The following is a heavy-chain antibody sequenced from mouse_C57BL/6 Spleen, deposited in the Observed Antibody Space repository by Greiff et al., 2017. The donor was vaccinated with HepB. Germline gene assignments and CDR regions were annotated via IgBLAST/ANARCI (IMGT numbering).Heavy chain of an antibody. V-gene: IGHV1-26*01. CDR1: GYTFTDYY. Sequence: EVQLQQSGPELVKPGASVKISCKASGYTFTDYYMNWVKQSHGKSLEWIGDINPNNGGTSYNQKFKGKATLTVDKSSRTAYMELRSLTSEDSAVYYCALYDGYGWYFDVWGTGTTVTVSS. J-gene: IGHJ1*03. CDR2: INPNNGGT. D-gene: IGHD2-3*01. CDR3: ALYDGYGWYFDV.